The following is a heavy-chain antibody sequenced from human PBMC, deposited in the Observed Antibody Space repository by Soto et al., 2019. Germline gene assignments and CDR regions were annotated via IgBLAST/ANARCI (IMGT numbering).Heavy chain of an antibody. Sequence: EVQLVESGGGLVQSGGSLRLSCTASGFSVSDHFMDWVRQTPGKGLEWLGQITNRATGDPTVYAASVKGRFTVSKDESRNSLYLQMNSMKTAATAVYYCASSIPQMLTDWGQGTLVAVAS. D-gene: IGHD1-20*01. V-gene: IGHV3-72*01. J-gene: IGHJ4*02. CDR3: ASSIPQMLTD. CDR1: GFSVSDHF. CDR2: ITNRATGDPT.